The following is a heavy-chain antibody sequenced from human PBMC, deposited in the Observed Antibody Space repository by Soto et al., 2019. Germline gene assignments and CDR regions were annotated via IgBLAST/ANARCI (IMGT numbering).Heavy chain of an antibody. CDR2: ISAYNGYA. D-gene: IGHD3-3*01. CDR1: GYTFTTFG. V-gene: IGHV1-18*01. CDR3: ASDPTIFGVVQNYGMDV. J-gene: IGHJ6*02. Sequence: GAAVKVSCKASGYTFTTFGISWVRQAHGQALEWMGWISAYNGYANYAQKLQGRVTMTTDTSTSTAYMELRSLRSDDTAVYYCASDPTIFGVVQNYGMDVWGQGTTVTVSS.